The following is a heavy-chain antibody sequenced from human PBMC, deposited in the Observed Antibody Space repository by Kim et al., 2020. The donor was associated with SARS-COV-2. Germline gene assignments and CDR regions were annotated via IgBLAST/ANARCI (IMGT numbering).Heavy chain of an antibody. CDR2: ISGGGVNK. D-gene: IGHD3-3*01. Sequence: GGSLRLSCAASGFTFSSYAMSWVRQAPGKGLEWVSVISGGGVNKFYADSVRVRFTISRDNPKNTLYLQMNSLRDEDTALYYCAKVVVMDDYNYYYYYGMDVWGQGTAVPVSS. V-gene: IGHV3-23*01. CDR3: AKVVVMDDYNYYYYYGMDV. J-gene: IGHJ6*02. CDR1: GFTFSSYA.